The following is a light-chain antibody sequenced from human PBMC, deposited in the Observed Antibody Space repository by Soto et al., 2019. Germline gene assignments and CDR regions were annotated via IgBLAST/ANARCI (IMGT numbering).Light chain of an antibody. CDR1: QTISSW. CDR3: LQDNSYPLT. CDR2: KAS. Sequence: DIQMTQSPSTLSGSVGDRVTITCRASQTISSWLAWYQQKPGKAPKLLIYKASTLKSGVPSRFSGSGSGTEFTLTISSLQPEDFATYYCLQDNSYPLTFGGGTKVDIK. V-gene: IGKV1-5*03. J-gene: IGKJ4*01.